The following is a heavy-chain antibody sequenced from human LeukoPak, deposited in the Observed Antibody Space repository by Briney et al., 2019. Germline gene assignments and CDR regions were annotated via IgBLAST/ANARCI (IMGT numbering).Heavy chain of an antibody. CDR3: ARGGWWQAYFDY. J-gene: IGHJ4*02. D-gene: IGHD2-15*01. CDR2: IYHSGST. V-gene: IGHV4-30-2*01. Sequence: SQTRSLTCAVSGGSISGGGSSWSWILQPPGKGLEWIGYIYHSGSTYYNPSLKRPGTISLDRSKNQWCPRLSSVTAADTAVYYWARGGWWQAYFDYWGQGTLVTVSS. CDR1: GGSISGGGSS.